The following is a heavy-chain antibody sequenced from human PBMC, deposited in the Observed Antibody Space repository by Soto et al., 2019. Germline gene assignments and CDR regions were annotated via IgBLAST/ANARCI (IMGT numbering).Heavy chain of an antibody. D-gene: IGHD3-16*02. J-gene: IGHJ4*02. Sequence: QVQLVESGGGVVQPGRSLRLSCAASGFTFSSYGMHWVRQAPGKGLEWVAVISYDGSNKYYADSVKGRFTISRDNSKNTLYLQMNSLRAGDTAVYYCAESSALGGSYRPSDYWGQGTLVTVSS. V-gene: IGHV3-30*18. CDR1: GFTFSSYG. CDR2: ISYDGSNK. CDR3: AESSALGGSYRPSDY.